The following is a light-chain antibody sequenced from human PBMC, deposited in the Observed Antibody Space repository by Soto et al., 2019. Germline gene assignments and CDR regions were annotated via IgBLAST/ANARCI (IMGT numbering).Light chain of an antibody. V-gene: IGLV2-14*01. J-gene: IGLJ2*01. CDR3: SSYTSSNTLV. Sequence: QSALTQPASMSGSPGQSITISCTGTSSDVGGYNYVSWYQQHPRKAPKLMIYDVSNRPPGVSDRFSGSRSGNTASLTISGLQAEDEADYYCSSYTSSNTLVFGGGTKRTVL. CDR1: SSDVGGYNY. CDR2: DVS.